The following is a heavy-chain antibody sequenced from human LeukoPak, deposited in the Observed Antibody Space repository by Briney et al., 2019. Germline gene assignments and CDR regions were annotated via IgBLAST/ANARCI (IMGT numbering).Heavy chain of an antibody. Sequence: GGSLRLSCAASGFTFSSYSMNWVRQAPGKGLEWVSSISSSSSYIYYADSVKGRFTISRDNSKNTLYLQMNSLRAEDTAVYYCAREVTMVRGVIEGNWFDPWGQGTLVTVSS. CDR2: ISSSSSYI. D-gene: IGHD3-10*01. CDR3: AREVTMVRGVIEGNWFDP. CDR1: GFTFSSYS. V-gene: IGHV3-21*01. J-gene: IGHJ5*02.